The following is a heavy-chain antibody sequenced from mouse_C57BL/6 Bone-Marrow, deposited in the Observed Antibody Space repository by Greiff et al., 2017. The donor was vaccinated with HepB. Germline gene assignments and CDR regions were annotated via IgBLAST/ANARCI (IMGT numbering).Heavy chain of an antibody. CDR1: GYTFTSYG. CDR2: IYPRSGNT. Sequence: VKLMESGAELARPGASVKLSCKASGYTFTSYGISWVKQRTGQGLEWIGEIYPRSGNTYYNEKFKGKATLTADKSSSTAYMELRSLTSEDSAVYFCASRRGFAYWGQGTLVTVSA. J-gene: IGHJ3*01. V-gene: IGHV1-81*01. CDR3: ASRRGFAY.